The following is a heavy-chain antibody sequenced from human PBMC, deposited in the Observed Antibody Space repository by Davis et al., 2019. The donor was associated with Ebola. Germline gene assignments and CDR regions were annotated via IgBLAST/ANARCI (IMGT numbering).Heavy chain of an antibody. CDR2: IKQDGSEK. CDR3: ARGQGPAIGFDI. Sequence: GESLKISCAASGFTFSSYWMSWVRQAPGKGLEWVANIKQDGSEKYSLDSVKGRFTISRDNAKNSLYLQMNSLRAEDTAVYYCARGQGPAIGFDIWGQGTMVTVSS. V-gene: IGHV3-7*01. CDR1: GFTFSSYW. J-gene: IGHJ3*02.